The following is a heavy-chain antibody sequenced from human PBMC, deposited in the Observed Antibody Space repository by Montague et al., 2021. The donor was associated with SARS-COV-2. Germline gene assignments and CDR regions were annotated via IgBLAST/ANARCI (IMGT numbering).Heavy chain of an antibody. CDR2: IYDSGXT. CDR1: GGSISSSNYY. CDR3: ARRGRKLLPVATTIGGFDI. Sequence: SETRSLTCTVSGGSISSSNYYWDWIRQPPGKGLEWIGSIYDSGXTXYXXXXKXRVTISVDTSKNHFSLKLRSVTAADTAVYYCARRGRKLLPVATTIGGFDIWGQGTMVTVSS. J-gene: IGHJ3*02. D-gene: IGHD5-12*01. V-gene: IGHV4-39*02.